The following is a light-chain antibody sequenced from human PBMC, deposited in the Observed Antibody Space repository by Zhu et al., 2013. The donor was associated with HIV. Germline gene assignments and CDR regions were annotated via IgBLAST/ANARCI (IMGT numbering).Light chain of an antibody. CDR3: QQYNSYCS. V-gene: IGKV1-5*03. CDR1: QSISSW. CDR2: RAS. Sequence: IQMTQSPSSLSASVGDRVSITCRASQSISSWLAWYQQKPGRAPKLLIHRASTLQSGVPSRFSGSGSGTEFTLTISSLQPDDFATYYCQQYNSYCSFGQGTKLEIK. J-gene: IGKJ2*03.